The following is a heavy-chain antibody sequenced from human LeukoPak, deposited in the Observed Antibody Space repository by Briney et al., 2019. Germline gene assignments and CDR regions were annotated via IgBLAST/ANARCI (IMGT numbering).Heavy chain of an antibody. J-gene: IGHJ4*02. CDR2: IYYSGST. CDR3: ARDPDYGDPTTIDY. D-gene: IGHD4-17*01. V-gene: IGHV4-39*07. CDR1: GGSISSSSYY. Sequence: SETLSLTCTVSGGSISSSSYYWGWIRQPPGKGLEWIGSIYYSGSTYYNPSLKSRVTISVDTSKNQFSLKLSSVTAADTAVYYCARDPDYGDPTTIDYWGQGTLVTVSS.